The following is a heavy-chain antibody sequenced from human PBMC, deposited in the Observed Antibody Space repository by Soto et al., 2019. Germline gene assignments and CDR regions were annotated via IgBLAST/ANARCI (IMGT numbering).Heavy chain of an antibody. CDR1: GFTFSSYW. V-gene: IGHV3-74*01. D-gene: IGHD1-26*01. Sequence: GSLRLSCAASGFTFSSYWMHWVRQAPGKGLVWVSRINSDGSSTSYADSVKGRFTISRDNAKNTLYLQMNSLRAEDTAVYYCARGDAEPQWELLRYYYYGMDVWGQGTTVTVSS. CDR2: INSDGSST. CDR3: ARGDAEPQWELLRYYYYGMDV. J-gene: IGHJ6*02.